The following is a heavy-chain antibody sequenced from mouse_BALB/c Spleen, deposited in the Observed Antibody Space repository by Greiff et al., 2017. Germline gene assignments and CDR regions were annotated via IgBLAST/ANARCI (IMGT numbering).Heavy chain of an antibody. V-gene: IGHV1S81*02. J-gene: IGHJ4*01. CDR2: INPSNGGT. D-gene: IGHD2-4*01. CDR3: TRLMITTGMDY. CDR1: GYTFTSYY. Sequence: QVQLQQPGAELVKPGASVKLSCKASGYTFTSYYMYWVKQRPGQGLEWIGGINPSNGGTNFNEKFKSKATLTVDKSSSTAYMQLSILTSEDSAVYYCTRLMITTGMDYWGQGTSVTVSS.